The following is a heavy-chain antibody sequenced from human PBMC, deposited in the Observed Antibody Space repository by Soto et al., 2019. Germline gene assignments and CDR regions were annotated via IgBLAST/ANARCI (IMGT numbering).Heavy chain of an antibody. J-gene: IGHJ5*02. CDR1: GYTFTSYG. CDR3: ARVFTMTTLYNWFDP. V-gene: IGHV1-18*04. CDR2: ISAYNGNT. D-gene: IGHD3-16*01. Sequence: ASVKVSCKASGYTFTSYGISWVRQAPGQGLEWMVCISAYNGNTNYAQKLQGIVTMTTDTSTSTAYMELMSLRSDDAAVYYCARVFTMTTLYNWFDPWGQGTLVTVSS.